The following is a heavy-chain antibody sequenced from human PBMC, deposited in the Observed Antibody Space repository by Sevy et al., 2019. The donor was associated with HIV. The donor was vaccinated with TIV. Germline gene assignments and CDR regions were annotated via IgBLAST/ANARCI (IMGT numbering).Heavy chain of an antibody. CDR2: INQDGSVK. CDR3: VRAIAKDGSF. Sequence: GGSLRLSCVASGFSLNNYWMNWVRQAPGKGLEWVANINQDGSVKYYVESVRGRFAISRDNARNLVVLQMSSLRVDDSALYYCVRAIAKDGSFWGQGTLVTVSS. J-gene: IGHJ4*02. V-gene: IGHV3-7*01. CDR1: GFSLNNYW. D-gene: IGHD6-13*01.